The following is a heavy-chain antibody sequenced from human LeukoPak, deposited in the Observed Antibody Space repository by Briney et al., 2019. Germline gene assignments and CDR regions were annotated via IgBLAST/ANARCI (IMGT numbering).Heavy chain of an antibody. CDR1: GDSISNNTYY. D-gene: IGHD2-2*01. CDR2: IYYSGST. CDR3: ARHLSRLLPAAPYYMDV. V-gene: IGHV4-39*01. J-gene: IGHJ6*03. Sequence: SETLSLTCTVSGDSISNNTYYWGWIRQPPGQGLEWIGSIYYSGSTYYNPSLKSRVTISIDTSKSQFSLIVSSVTAEDTAVYYCARHLSRLLPAAPYYMDVWAKGTTVTVSS.